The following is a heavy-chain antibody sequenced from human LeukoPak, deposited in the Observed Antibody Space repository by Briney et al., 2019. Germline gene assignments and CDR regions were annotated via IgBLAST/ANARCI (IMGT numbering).Heavy chain of an antibody. D-gene: IGHD1-14*01. CDR1: GFTFSDFY. V-gene: IGHV3-11*04. CDR3: ARYRRRVDSIADLGY. J-gene: IGHJ4*02. CDR2: ISNSGGAI. Sequence: GSLRLSCAASGFTFSDFYMSWIRQAPGKGLEWVSYISNSGGAIYYADSVKGRFTISRDNAKNSLYLQMNSLRAEDTAVYYCARYRRRVDSIADLGYCGQGTLVTVSS.